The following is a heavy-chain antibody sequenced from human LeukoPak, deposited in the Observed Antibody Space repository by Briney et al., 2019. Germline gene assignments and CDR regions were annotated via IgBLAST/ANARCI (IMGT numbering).Heavy chain of an antibody. J-gene: IGHJ6*03. CDR2: INWNGGST. V-gene: IGHV3-20*04. D-gene: IGHD5-18*01. CDR1: GFTFDDYG. CDR3: ARVEAYSYDMLTYYYYMDV. Sequence: PGGSLRLSCAASGFTFDDYGMSWVRQAPGKGLEWVSGINWNGGSTGYADSVKGRFTISRDNAKNSLYLQMNSLRAEDTALYYCARVEAYSYDMLTYYYYMDVWGKGTTVTVSS.